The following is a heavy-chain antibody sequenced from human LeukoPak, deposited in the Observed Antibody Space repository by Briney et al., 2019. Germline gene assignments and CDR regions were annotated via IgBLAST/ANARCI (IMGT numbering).Heavy chain of an antibody. CDR2: IKKDGSHS. CDR3: ARDRGWNTFDF. CDR1: GFSFRDNW. D-gene: IGHD1/OR15-1a*01. V-gene: IGHV3-7*01. J-gene: IGHJ4*02. Sequence: GGSLRLSCAASGFSFRDNWMSWVRQAPGKGLEWVVNIKKDGSHSNYVDSVKGRFTISRDNDKNSLYLQMNSLRAEDTAVYYCARDRGWNTFDFWGQGTLVTVSS.